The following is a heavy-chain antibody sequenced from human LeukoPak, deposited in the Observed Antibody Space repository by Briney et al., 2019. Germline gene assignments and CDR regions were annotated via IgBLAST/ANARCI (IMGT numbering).Heavy chain of an antibody. J-gene: IGHJ4*02. V-gene: IGHV4-34*01. CDR3: ARGLGYSGKDF. D-gene: IGHD5-12*01. CDR1: GGSFSGYY. Sequence: PSETLSLTCAVYGGSFSGYYWSWIRQPPGKGLEWIGEINHSGSTNYNPSLRSRVTISVDTSKNQFSLKLSSVTAADTAVYYCARGLGYSGKDFWGQGTLVTVSS. CDR2: INHSGST.